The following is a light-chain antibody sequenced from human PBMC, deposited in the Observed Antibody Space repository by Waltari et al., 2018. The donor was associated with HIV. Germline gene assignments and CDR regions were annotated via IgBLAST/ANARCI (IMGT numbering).Light chain of an antibody. CDR3: YSTDSSGNHRV. CDR1: ALPNNY. CDR2: EDS. V-gene: IGLV3-10*01. J-gene: IGLJ3*02. Sequence: SYELTQPPSVSLSPGQTARSTSTGDALPNNYSYWYQQKSGQAPGLVIYEDSKRPSGIPERFSGSSSGTMATLTISGAQVEDEADYYCYSTDSSGNHRVFGGGTKLTVL.